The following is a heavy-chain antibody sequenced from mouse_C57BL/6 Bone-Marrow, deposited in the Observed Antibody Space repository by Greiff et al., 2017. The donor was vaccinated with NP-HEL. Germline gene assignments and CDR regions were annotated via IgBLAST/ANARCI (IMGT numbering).Heavy chain of an antibody. Sequence: VQLQESGPELVKPGASVKISCKASGYAFSSSWMNWVKQRPGKGLEWIGRIYPGDGDTNYNGKFKGKATLTADKSSSTAYMQLSSLTSEDSAVYFCARSGGYYPYYFDYWGQGTTLTVSS. J-gene: IGHJ2*01. CDR1: GYAFSSSW. CDR3: ARSGGYYPYYFDY. V-gene: IGHV1-82*01. CDR2: IYPGDGDT. D-gene: IGHD2-3*01.